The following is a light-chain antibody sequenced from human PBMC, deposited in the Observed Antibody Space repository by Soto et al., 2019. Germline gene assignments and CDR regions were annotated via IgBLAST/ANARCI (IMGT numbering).Light chain of an antibody. CDR3: QTCGTGIHVV. J-gene: IGLJ2*01. CDR1: SGHSSYA. V-gene: IGLV4-69*01. Sequence: QSVLTQSPSASASLGASVKLTCTLSSGHSSYAIAWHQQQPEKGPRYLMKLNSDGSHSKGDGIPDRFSGSSSGAERYLTISSLQTADEADYYCQTCGTGIHVVFGGGTKLTVL. CDR2: LNSDGSH.